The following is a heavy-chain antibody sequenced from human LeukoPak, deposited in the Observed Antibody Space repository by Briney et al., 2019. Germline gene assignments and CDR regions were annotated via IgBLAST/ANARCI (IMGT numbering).Heavy chain of an antibody. Sequence: SETLSLTCTVSGGSISSGSYYWSWIRQPAGKGLEWIGRIYTSGSTYYNPSLKSRVTISVDTSKNQFSLKLSSVTAADTAVYYCASRRDGYNSPVSYYYYYMDVWGKGTTVTVSS. CDR1: GGSISSGSYY. J-gene: IGHJ6*03. CDR2: IYTSGST. V-gene: IGHV4-61*02. CDR3: ASRRDGYNSPVSYYYYYMDV. D-gene: IGHD5-24*01.